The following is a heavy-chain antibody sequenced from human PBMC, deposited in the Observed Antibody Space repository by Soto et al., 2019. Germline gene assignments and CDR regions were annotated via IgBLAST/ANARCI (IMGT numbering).Heavy chain of an antibody. J-gene: IGHJ3*02. CDR2: IYYRGRT. CDR1: GGSISSSSYY. CDR3: ARHVNPWAQGAFDI. D-gene: IGHD7-27*01. Sequence: QLQLQESGPGLVKPSETLSLPCTVSGGSISSSSYYWGWIRQPPGMGLECIGSIYYRGRTYYNPSLSSRVTTLVDTSENRFSLKLSSVTAADTAVYYCARHVNPWAQGAFDIWGQGTMVTFSS. V-gene: IGHV4-39*01.